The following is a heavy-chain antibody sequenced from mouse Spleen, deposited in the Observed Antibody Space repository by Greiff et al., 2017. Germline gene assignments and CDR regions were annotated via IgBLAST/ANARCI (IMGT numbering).Heavy chain of an antibody. D-gene: IGHD2-4*01. CDR2: IDPSDSYT. Sequence: QVQLQQPGAELVRPGTSVKLSCKASGYTFTSYWMHWVKQRPGQGLEWIGVIDPSDSYTNYNQKFKGKATLTVDTSSSTAYMQLSSLTSEDSAVYYCAIGTMITTPYAMDYWGQGTSVTVSS. V-gene: IGHV1-59*01. J-gene: IGHJ4*01. CDR3: AIGTMITTPYAMDY. CDR1: GYTFTSYW.